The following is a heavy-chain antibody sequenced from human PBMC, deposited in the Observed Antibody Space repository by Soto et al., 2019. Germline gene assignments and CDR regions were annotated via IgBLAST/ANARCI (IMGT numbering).Heavy chain of an antibody. Sequence: PGGSLRLSCAASGFTFSSYGMHWVRQAPGKGLEWVAVIWYDGSNKYYADSVKGRFTISRDNSKNTLYLQMNSLRAEDTAVYYCARSRYCSSTSCPLHAFDIWGQGTMVTVSS. D-gene: IGHD2-2*01. CDR3: ARSRYCSSTSCPLHAFDI. CDR1: GFTFSSYG. CDR2: IWYDGSNK. J-gene: IGHJ3*02. V-gene: IGHV3-33*01.